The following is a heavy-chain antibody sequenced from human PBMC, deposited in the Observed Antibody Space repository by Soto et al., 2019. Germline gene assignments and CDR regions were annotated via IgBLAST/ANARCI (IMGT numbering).Heavy chain of an antibody. J-gene: IGHJ4*02. CDR3: AKRRGWERYFDY. Sequence: GGSLRLSCAASGFTFSSYAMSWVRQAPGKGLEWVSAISGSGGSTYYADSVKGRFTISRDNSKNTLYLQMNSRRAEDTAVYYCAKRRGWERYFDYWGQGTLVTVSS. D-gene: IGHD1-1*01. CDR1: GFTFSSYA. CDR2: ISGSGGST. V-gene: IGHV3-23*01.